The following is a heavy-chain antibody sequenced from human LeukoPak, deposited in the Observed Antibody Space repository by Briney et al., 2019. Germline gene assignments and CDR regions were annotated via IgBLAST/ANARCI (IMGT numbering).Heavy chain of an antibody. V-gene: IGHV3-73*01. CDR2: IKTRSEDNSI. CDR1: GFTFSGFD. CDR3: ARRDCSSFSCYSFDY. Sequence: GGSLRLSCAASGFTFSGFDIHWARQASGKGLEWVARIKTRSEDNSIAYAASVKGRFTVFRDDSKNTAFLQMDSLKTEDTAVYYCARRDCSSFSCYSFDYWDQGILVTVSS. D-gene: IGHD2-2*01. J-gene: IGHJ4*02.